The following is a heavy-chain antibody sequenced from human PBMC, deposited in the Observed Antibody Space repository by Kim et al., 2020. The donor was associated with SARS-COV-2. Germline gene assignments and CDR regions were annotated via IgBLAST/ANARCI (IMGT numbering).Heavy chain of an antibody. CDR2: IYHSGST. V-gene: IGHV4-38-2*02. CDR1: GYSISSGYY. D-gene: IGHD3-22*01. Sequence: SETLSLTCTVSGYSISSGYYWGWIRQPPGKGLEWIGSIYHSGSTYYNPSLKSRVTISVDTSKNQFSLKLSSVTAADTAVYYCARSPYYYDSSGYYYFDY. J-gene: IGHJ4*01. CDR3: ARSPYYYDSSGYYYFDY.